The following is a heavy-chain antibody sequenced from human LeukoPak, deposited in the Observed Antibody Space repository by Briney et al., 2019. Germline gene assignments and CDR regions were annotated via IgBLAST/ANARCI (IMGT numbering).Heavy chain of an antibody. CDR3: AREEVGAIYFDF. Sequence: GGSLRLSCAVSGFAFSSYAMHWVRQAPGKGLEWVAVISYGGSNKYYADSVKGRSTISRDNSKNTLYLQMNSLRGGDTAVYYCAREEVGAIYFDFWGQGTLVTVSS. J-gene: IGHJ4*02. CDR2: ISYGGSNK. V-gene: IGHV3-30-3*01. CDR1: GFAFSSYA. D-gene: IGHD1-26*01.